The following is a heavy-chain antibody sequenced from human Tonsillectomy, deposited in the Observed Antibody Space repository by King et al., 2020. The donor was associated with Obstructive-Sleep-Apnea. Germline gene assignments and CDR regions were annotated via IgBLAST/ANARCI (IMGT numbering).Heavy chain of an antibody. CDR2: INNSGGT. D-gene: IGHD3-10*01. V-gene: IGHV3-23*04. Sequence: VQLVESGGGLVQPGGSLRLSCAASGFTFSSYAMSWVRQAPGKGLEWVSTINNSGGTYSADSVKGRFTISRDNSKNTLYLQMNSLRAEDTAVYYCATLLGAVIVRWDFDYWGQGTLVTVSS. CDR3: ATLLGAVIVRWDFDY. J-gene: IGHJ4*02. CDR1: GFTFSSYA.